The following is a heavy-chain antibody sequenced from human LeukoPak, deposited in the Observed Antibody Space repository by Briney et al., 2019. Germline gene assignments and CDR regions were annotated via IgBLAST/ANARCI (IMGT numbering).Heavy chain of an antibody. V-gene: IGHV3-30*18. D-gene: IGHD2-15*01. Sequence: GRSLRLSCAASGFTFSSYGMHWVRQAPGKGLEWVAVISYDGSNKYYADSVKGRFTISRDNSKNTLYLQMNSLRAEDTALYYCAKAGGCSGGSCYFDYWGQGTLVTVSS. CDR1: GFTFSSYG. J-gene: IGHJ4*02. CDR2: ISYDGSNK. CDR3: AKAGGCSGGSCYFDY.